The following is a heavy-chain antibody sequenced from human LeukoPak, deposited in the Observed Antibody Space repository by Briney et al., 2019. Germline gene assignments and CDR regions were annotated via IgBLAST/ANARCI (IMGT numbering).Heavy chain of an antibody. D-gene: IGHD3-3*01. CDR2: INHSGST. CDR3: ARSPRGSYYDFWRPRDYFDY. V-gene: IGHV4-34*01. J-gene: IGHJ4*02. Sequence: SETLSLTCAVYGGSFSGYYWSWIRQPPGKGLEWIGEINHSGSTNYNPSLTSRVTISVDTSKNQFSLKLSSVTAADTAVYYCARSPRGSYYDFWRPRDYFDYWGQGTLVTVSS. CDR1: GGSFSGYY.